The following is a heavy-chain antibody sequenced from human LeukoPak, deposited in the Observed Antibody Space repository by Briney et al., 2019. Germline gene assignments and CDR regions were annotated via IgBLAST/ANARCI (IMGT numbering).Heavy chain of an antibody. Sequence: SVKVSCKASGGTFSSYAISWVRQAPGQGLEWMGGITPIFGTPNYAQKFQGRVTITAVESMSTAYMELSSLRSEDTAVYYCARAGDSSGYNHDYWGQGTLVTVSS. CDR1: GGTFSSYA. J-gene: IGHJ4*02. CDR3: ARAGDSSGYNHDY. V-gene: IGHV1-69*13. D-gene: IGHD3-22*01. CDR2: ITPIFGTP.